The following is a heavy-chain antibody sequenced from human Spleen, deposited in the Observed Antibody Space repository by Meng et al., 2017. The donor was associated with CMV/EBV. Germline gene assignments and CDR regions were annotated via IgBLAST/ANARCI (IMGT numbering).Heavy chain of an antibody. CDR3: ARDQADIGYCSDTSCYPRLDYYGMNV. CDR2: INNDGSNI. J-gene: IGHJ6*02. Sequence: GGSLRLSCAASGLTFNGYWLHWVRQAPGKGLVWVSRINNDGSNIGYADSVKGRFTISRDNAKNTLFLQMNSLRAEDTAVYYCARDQADIGYCSDTSCYPRLDYYGMNVWGQGTTVTVSS. D-gene: IGHD2-2*01. CDR1: GLTFNGYW. V-gene: IGHV3-74*01.